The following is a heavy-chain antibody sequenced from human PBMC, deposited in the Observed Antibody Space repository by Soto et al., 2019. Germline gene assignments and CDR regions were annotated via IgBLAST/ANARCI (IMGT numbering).Heavy chain of an antibody. V-gene: IGHV1-3*04. D-gene: IGHD3-3*01. J-gene: IGHJ6*02. CDR3: ARVGQNYYGLDV. CDR1: GKTFTTYV. CDR2: LNTGNDNT. Sequence: QVQLVQSGAEVKKPGASVKVSCKASGKTFTTYVMHWVRQAPGQRLEWMGWLNTGNDNTEFSQKLQGRVTITRDTSASTVYMELSSLSSEDTAVYYCARVGQNYYGLDVWGQGTTLTVSS.